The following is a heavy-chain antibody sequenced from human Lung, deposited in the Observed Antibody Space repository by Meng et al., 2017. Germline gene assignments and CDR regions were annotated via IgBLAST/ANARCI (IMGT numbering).Heavy chain of an antibody. V-gene: IGHV1-2*06. CDR3: ARDEDISAAGKLFGDY. CDR1: GYHFPDYY. Sequence: QVQLVRCGAEGNKPGATVKVSCKPSGYHFPDYYIPWVRRAPGQGLEWMGRINPKSGDTHYAQKFQARVTMTGDTSISTAYMELSGLRSDDTAMYYCARDEDISAAGKLFGDYWGQGTLVTVSS. J-gene: IGHJ4*02. CDR2: INPKSGDT. D-gene: IGHD6-25*01.